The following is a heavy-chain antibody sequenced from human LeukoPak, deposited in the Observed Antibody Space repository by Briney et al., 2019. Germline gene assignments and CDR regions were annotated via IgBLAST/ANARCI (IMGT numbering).Heavy chain of an antibody. CDR3: AKAGGRYCSSATCNRYDY. J-gene: IGHJ4*02. Sequence: GGSLRLSCAASRFTFTNYAMSWVRQAPGNGLEWVSTISGSGESTYYADPVKGRFTMSRDNSKNTLYLQMNSLRAEDTAVYHCAKAGGRYCSSATCNRYDYWGQGALVIVSS. V-gene: IGHV3-23*01. CDR2: ISGSGEST. D-gene: IGHD2-2*02. CDR1: RFTFTNYA.